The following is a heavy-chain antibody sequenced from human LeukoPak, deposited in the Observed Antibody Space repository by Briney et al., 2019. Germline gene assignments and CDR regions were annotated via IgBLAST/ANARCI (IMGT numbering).Heavy chain of an antibody. J-gene: IGHJ4*02. D-gene: IGHD2-21*01. V-gene: IGHV3-7*03. CDR3: VFTRTRGDH. Sequence: PGGSLRLSCAASRFTFSNYWMTWVRQAPGKGLEWVANINQDGSDKYYVDSLKGRFSISRDNTKNSLFLQMNSLRAEDTAVYYCVFTRTRGDHWGQGTLVTVSS. CDR2: INQDGSDK. CDR1: RFTFSNYW.